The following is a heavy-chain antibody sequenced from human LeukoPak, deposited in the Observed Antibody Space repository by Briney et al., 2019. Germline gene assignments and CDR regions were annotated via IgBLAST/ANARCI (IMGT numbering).Heavy chain of an antibody. CDR3: ARMGSSSSSY. V-gene: IGHV3-7*01. J-gene: IGHJ4*02. CDR2: INQDGGET. D-gene: IGHD6-6*01. CDR1: GFSFSTYW. Sequence: GGSLRLSCEVSGFSFSTYWMSWVRQAPGKGLEWVANINQDGGETYYVDSVKGRFTISRDNTKNSLYLQMNSLRAEDTAVYYCARMGSSSSSYWGQGTLVTVSS.